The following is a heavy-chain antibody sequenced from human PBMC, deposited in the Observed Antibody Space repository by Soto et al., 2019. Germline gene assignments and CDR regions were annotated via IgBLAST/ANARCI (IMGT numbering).Heavy chain of an antibody. V-gene: IGHV3-11*01. CDR3: ARDSTIPKSTLMTTVVTLHYYHCGMDV. D-gene: IGHD4-17*01. CDR2: ISSSGSTI. CDR1: GFTFSDYY. Sequence: KSGGSLRLSCAASGFTFSDYYMSWIRQAPGKGLEWVSYISSSGSTIYYADSVKGRFTISRDNAKNSLYLQMNSLRAEDTAVYYCARDSTIPKSTLMTTVVTLHYYHCGMDVWGQGTTVTVSS. J-gene: IGHJ6*02.